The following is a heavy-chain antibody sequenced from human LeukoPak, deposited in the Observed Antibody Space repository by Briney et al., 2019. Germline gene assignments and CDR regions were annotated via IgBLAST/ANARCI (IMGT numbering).Heavy chain of an antibody. CDR1: GFTFSSYW. CDR3: ARGVDYYDSSGYYY. J-gene: IGHJ4*02. D-gene: IGHD3-22*01. Sequence: GGPLTLSCAASGFTFSSYWMHWVRQAPGKGLVWVSRINSDGSSTSYADSVKGRFTISRDNANNTLYLQMNSLRAEDTAVYYCARGVDYYDSSGYYYWGQGTLVTVSS. CDR2: INSDGSST. V-gene: IGHV3-74*01.